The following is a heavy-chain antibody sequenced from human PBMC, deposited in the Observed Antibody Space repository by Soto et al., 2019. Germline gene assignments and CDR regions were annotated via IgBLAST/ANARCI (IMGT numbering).Heavy chain of an antibody. CDR1: GFTFSTYA. J-gene: IGHJ4*02. D-gene: IGHD6-13*01. CDR2: ITGNDRNT. Sequence: EVQLLESGGGLVQPGGSLRLSCAASGFTFSTYAMSWVRQAPGKGLEWVSTITGNDRNTYYADSVKGRFSISRDNSKSTLYLYMDSLRAEDTAVYYCVKGQGGTWYDFPDYWGQGTLVTVSS. V-gene: IGHV3-23*01. CDR3: VKGQGGTWYDFPDY.